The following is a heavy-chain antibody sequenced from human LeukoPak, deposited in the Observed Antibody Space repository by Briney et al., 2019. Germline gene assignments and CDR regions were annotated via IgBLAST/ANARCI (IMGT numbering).Heavy chain of an antibody. V-gene: IGHV3-64*01. J-gene: IGHJ4*02. CDR2: ISSNGGST. CDR3: ARSPTPFSSSSGWFDY. CDR1: GFTFSSYA. D-gene: IGHD6-19*01. Sequence: GGSLRLSCAASGFTFSSYAMHWVRQAPGKGLEYVSAISSNGGSTYYANSVKGRFTISRDNSKNTLYLQMGSLRAEGMAVYYCARSPTPFSSSSGWFDYWGQGTLVTVSS.